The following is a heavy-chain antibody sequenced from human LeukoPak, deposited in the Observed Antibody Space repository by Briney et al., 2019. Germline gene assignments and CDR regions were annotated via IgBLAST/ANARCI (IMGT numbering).Heavy chain of an antibody. CDR1: GGSINNYY. J-gene: IGHJ6*02. V-gene: IGHV4-59*01. CDR2: IYNSGAT. Sequence: PSETLSLTCTVSGGSINNYYWSWIRQPPGKRLEWIGHIYNSGATNYNPSLKSRVSISADTSKNQFSLQVTSVTAADTAVYYCARGSGRYYYYGIDVWGQGTTVTVSS. D-gene: IGHD7-27*01. CDR3: ARGSGRYYYYGIDV.